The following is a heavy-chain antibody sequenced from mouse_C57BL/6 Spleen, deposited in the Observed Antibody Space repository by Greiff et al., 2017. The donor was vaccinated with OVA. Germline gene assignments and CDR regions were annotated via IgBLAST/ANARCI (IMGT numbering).Heavy chain of an antibody. J-gene: IGHJ4*01. V-gene: IGHV1-82*01. D-gene: IGHD2-5*01. CDR2: LYPGDGDT. Sequence: VQLVESGPELVKPGASVKISCKASGYAFSSSWMNWVKQRPGKGLEWIGRLYPGDGDTNYNGKFKGKATLTADKSSSTAYMQLSSLTSEDSAVYFCARASNYGAMDYWGQGTSVTVSS. CDR1: GYAFSSSW. CDR3: ARASNYGAMDY.